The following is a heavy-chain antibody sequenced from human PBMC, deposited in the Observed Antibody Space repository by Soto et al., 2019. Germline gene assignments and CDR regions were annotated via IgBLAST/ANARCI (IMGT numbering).Heavy chain of an antibody. CDR3: ARDSPVGATDYYYYGMDV. CDR2: ISYDGSNK. J-gene: IGHJ6*02. CDR1: GFTFSSYA. Sequence: GGSLRLSCAASGFTFSSYAMHWVRQAPGKGLEWVAVISYDGSNKYYADSVKGRFTISRDNSKNTLYRQMNSLGAEETAVYYCARDSPVGATDYYYYGMDVWGQGTTVTVSS. D-gene: IGHD1-26*01. V-gene: IGHV3-30-3*01.